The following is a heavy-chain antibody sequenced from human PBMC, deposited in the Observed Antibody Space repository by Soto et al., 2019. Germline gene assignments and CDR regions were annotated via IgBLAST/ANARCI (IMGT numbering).Heavy chain of an antibody. D-gene: IGHD6-13*01. CDR1: GGSISGGGYY. Sequence: SETMCVTCTVAGGSISGGGYYWSWIRKHPGKGLEWIGYIYYSGSTYYNPSLKSRVTISVDTSKNQFSLKLSSVTAADTAVYYCARDLQYSRLFYGMDVWGQGTTVTVS. CDR3: ARDLQYSRLFYGMDV. CDR2: IYYSGST. J-gene: IGHJ6*02. V-gene: IGHV4-31*03.